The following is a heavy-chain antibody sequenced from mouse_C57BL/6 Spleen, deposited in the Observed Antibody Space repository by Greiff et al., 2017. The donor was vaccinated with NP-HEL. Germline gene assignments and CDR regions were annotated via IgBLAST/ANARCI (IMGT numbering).Heavy chain of an antibody. Sequence: QVQLKEPGAELVKPGASVKLSCKASGYTFTSYWMHWVKQRPGQGLEWIGMIHSNSGSTNYNEKFKSKATLTVDKSSSTAYMQLSSLTSEDSAVYYCARWDWFAYWGQGTLVTVSA. CDR3: ARWDWFAY. J-gene: IGHJ3*01. CDR1: GYTFTSYW. V-gene: IGHV1-64*01. D-gene: IGHD4-1*01. CDR2: IHSNSGST.